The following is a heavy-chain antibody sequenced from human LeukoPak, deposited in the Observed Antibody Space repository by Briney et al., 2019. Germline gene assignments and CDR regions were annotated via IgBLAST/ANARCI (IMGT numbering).Heavy chain of an antibody. CDR3: AKDGYTIFGVVSAFGI. CDR1: GFTFSAYG. CDR2: VSGADGTT. J-gene: IGHJ3*02. V-gene: IGHV3-23*01. D-gene: IGHD3-3*01. Sequence: PGGSLRLSCAASGFTFSAYGMSWVRQSPRKGLEWVSGVSGADGTTYYADSVKGRFTISRDNSKNTLYLQMNSLRAEDTAVYYCAKDGYTIFGVVSAFGIWGQGTMVTVSS.